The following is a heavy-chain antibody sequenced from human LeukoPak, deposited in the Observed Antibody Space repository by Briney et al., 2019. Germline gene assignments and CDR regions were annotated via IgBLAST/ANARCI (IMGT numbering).Heavy chain of an antibody. CDR2: ISGSGGST. CDR1: GGTFSSYA. CDR3: AKDGAPYYYDSSGYFDY. Sequence: SCKASGGTFSSYAMSWVRQAPGKGLEWVSAISGSGGSTYYADSVKGRFTISRDNSKNTLYLQMNSLRAEDTAVYYCAKDGAPYYYDSSGYFDYWGQGTLVTVSS. J-gene: IGHJ4*02. V-gene: IGHV3-23*01. D-gene: IGHD3-22*01.